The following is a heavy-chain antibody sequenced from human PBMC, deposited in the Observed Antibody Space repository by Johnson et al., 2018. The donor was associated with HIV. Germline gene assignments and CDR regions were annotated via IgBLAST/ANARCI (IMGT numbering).Heavy chain of an antibody. Sequence: QVQLVESGGGVVRPGGSLRLSCAASGFTFRSYAIHWVRQAPGKGLEWVAVISYDGTNKYSADSVKGRFTISRDNSKNTLYLQMNSLRAEDTAVYYCARHTGYDAFDIWGQGTMVTVSS. V-gene: IGHV3-30-3*01. CDR3: ARHTGYDAFDI. D-gene: IGHD2-21*01. CDR1: GFTFRSYA. CDR2: ISYDGTNK. J-gene: IGHJ3*02.